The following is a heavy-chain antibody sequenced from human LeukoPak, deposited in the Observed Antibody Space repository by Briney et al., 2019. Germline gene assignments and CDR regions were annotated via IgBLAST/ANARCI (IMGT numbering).Heavy chain of an antibody. Sequence: RASVKVSCKASGGTFSSYTISWVRQAPGQGLEWMGRIIPILGIANYARKFQGRVTITADKSTSTAYMELSSLRSEDTAVYYCARDAGATPRSGMDVWGQGTTVTVSS. V-gene: IGHV1-69*04. D-gene: IGHD1-26*01. J-gene: IGHJ6*02. CDR1: GGTFSSYT. CDR2: IIPILGIA. CDR3: ARDAGATPRSGMDV.